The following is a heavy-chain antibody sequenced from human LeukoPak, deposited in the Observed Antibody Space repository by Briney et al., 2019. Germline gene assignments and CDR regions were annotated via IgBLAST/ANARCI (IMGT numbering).Heavy chain of an antibody. CDR2: IYNSGSP. J-gene: IGHJ3*01. V-gene: IGHV4-30-4*02. D-gene: IGHD3-16*02. Sequence: SETLSLTCTASGGSMSSGDYYYTWIRQPPGKGLEWIGFIYNSGSPYYIPSLKSRSTISIDTSKNQFSLKLRSVAAAETAVYYCATFQPRYENLRSDLWAPGKMVPVFS. CDR1: GGSMSSGDYY. CDR3: ATFQPRYENLRSDL.